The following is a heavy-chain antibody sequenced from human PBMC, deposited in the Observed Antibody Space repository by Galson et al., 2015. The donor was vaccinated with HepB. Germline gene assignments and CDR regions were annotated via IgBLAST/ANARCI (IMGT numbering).Heavy chain of an antibody. Sequence: SVKVSCKASGYTFTSYYMHWVRQAPGQGLEWMGIINPSGGSTSYAQKFQGRVTVTRDTSTSTVYMELSSLRSEDTAVYYCARDPEMLAAAGTFDYWGQGTLVTVSS. CDR3: ARDPEMLAAAGTFDY. CDR1: GYTFTSYY. J-gene: IGHJ4*02. V-gene: IGHV1-46*03. D-gene: IGHD6-13*01. CDR2: INPSGGST.